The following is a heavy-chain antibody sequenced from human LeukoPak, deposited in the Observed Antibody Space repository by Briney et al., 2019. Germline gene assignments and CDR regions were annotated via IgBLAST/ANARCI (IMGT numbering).Heavy chain of an antibody. J-gene: IGHJ4*02. D-gene: IGHD3-22*01. CDR2: INSNGGST. CDR1: GFTFDDYG. V-gene: IGHV3-20*04. CDR3: ASGYYDSSGYPTIGFDY. Sequence: GGSLRLSCAASGFTFDDYGMSWVRQAPGKGLEWVSGINSNGGSTGYADSVKGRFTISRDNAKNSLYLQMNSLRAEDTALYYCASGYYDSSGYPTIGFDYWGQGTLVTVSS.